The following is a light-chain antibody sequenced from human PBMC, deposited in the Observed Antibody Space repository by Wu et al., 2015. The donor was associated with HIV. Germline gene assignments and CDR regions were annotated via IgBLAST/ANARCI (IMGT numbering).Light chain of an antibody. CDR2: DAF. CDR1: QSVRSF. J-gene: IGKJ2*03. Sequence: EIVLTQSPATLSLSPGERATLSCRASQSVRSFLAWYQQKPGQAPRLLIYDAFNRATGIPSRFSGSGSGTDFTLTINSLEPEDFAVYYCQQYGSSPPNSFGQGTKLEIK. CDR3: QQYGSSPPNS. V-gene: IGKV3-11*01.